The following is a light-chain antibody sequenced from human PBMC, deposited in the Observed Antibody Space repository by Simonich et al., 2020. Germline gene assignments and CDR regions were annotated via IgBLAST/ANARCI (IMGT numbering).Light chain of an antibody. CDR3: SSYAGSNNVV. CDR2: DVS. V-gene: IGLV2-14*01. J-gene: IGLJ2*01. Sequence: QSALTQPASVSGSPGQSITISCTGTSSDVGGYNYVSWYQQHPGKAPKLMLYDVSRRTSWVSNRFAGSKSGNTASLTISGLQAEDEADYYCSSYAGSNNVVFGGGTKLTVL. CDR1: SSDVGGYNY.